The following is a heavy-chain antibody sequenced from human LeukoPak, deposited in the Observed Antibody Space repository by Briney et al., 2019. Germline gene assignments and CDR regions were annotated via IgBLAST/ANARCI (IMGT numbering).Heavy chain of an antibody. V-gene: IGHV3-53*01. CDR1: GLTVSSNY. D-gene: IGHD6-19*01. CDR2: IYSGGST. Sequence: GGSLRLSCAASGLTVSSNYMSWVRQASGKGLECVSVIYSGGSTYYADSVKGRFTISRDNSGNTLYLQMNSLRAEDTAAYYCAVANPYTSGWYYFDYWGQGTLVTVSS. J-gene: IGHJ4*02. CDR3: AVANPYTSGWYYFDY.